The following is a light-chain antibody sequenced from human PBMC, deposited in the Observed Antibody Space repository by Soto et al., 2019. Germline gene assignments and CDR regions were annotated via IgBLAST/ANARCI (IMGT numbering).Light chain of an antibody. CDR3: ASFTTTSTRV. Sequence: QSVLTQPASVSGSPGQSITISCTGTSSDVGGYNHVSWYQQHPGKAPKLIIFEVRNRPSGVSNRFSGSKSGNTASLTVSGLQAEDEADYYCASFTTTSTRVFGTGTKLTVL. CDR2: EVR. V-gene: IGLV2-14*01. CDR1: SSDVGGYNH. J-gene: IGLJ1*01.